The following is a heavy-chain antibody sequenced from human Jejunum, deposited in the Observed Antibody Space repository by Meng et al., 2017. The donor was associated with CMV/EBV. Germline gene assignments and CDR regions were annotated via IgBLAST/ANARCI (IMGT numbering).Heavy chain of an antibody. J-gene: IGHJ4*02. D-gene: IGHD6-13*01. CDR3: ARGLYDSSWSTFDY. CDR2: AYYRSKWFY. V-gene: IGHV6-1*01. CDR1: GDSVSSKSAA. Sequence: HVQLQQSGPGLVKPSQTLSLICAISGDSVSSKSAAWNWIRQSPSRGLEWLGRAYYRSKWFYDYALSVKSRININPDTSKNRFSLQLNSVTPEDTAVYYCARGLYDSSWSTFDYWGQGTLVTVSS.